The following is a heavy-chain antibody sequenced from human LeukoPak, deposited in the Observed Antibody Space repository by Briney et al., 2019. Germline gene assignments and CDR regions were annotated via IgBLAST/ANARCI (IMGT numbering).Heavy chain of an antibody. V-gene: IGHV1-8*01. CDR2: MNPNSGNT. CDR1: GYTFTSYD. CDR3: ARVPYSSGWYGPYNWFDP. J-gene: IGHJ5*02. D-gene: IGHD6-19*01. Sequence: ASVKVSCKASGYTFTSYDINWVRQATGQGLEWMGWMNPNSGNTGYAQKFQGRVTMTRNTSISTAYMELSSLRSEDTAVYYCARVPYSSGWYGPYNWFDPWGQGTLVTVSS.